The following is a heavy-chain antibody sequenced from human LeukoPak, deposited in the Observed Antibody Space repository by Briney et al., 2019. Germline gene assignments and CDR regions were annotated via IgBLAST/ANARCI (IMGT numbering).Heavy chain of an antibody. CDR1: GGSFSGYY. CDR2: INHSGST. V-gene: IGHV4-34*01. J-gene: IGHJ4*02. CDR3: AREGITMLDAFDI. Sequence: PSETLSLTCAVYGGSFSGYYWSWIRQPPGKGLEWIGEINHSGSTNYNPSLKSRVTISVDTSKNQFSLKLSSVTAADTAVYYCAREGITMLDAFDIWGQGTLVTVSS. D-gene: IGHD3-10*02.